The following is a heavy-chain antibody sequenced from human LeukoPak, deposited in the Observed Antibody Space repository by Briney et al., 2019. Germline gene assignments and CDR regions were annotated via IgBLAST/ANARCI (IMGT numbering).Heavy chain of an antibody. D-gene: IGHD6-6*01. V-gene: IGHV4-30-2*01. CDR2: IYYSETT. J-gene: IGHJ4*02. CDR1: GGSISSGGHS. Sequence: SETLSLTCAVSGGSISSGGHSWSWIRQPPGKGLEWIGYIYYSETTYYSPSLKSRVTISIDRSKNQFSLKLSSVTAADTAVYYCARSSSSGEAVNFDYWGQGTPVTVSS. CDR3: ARSSSSGEAVNFDY.